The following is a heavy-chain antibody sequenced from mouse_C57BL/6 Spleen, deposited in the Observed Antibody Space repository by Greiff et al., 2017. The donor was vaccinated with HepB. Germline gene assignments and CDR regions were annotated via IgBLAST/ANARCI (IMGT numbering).Heavy chain of an antibody. CDR3: AIRFDY. J-gene: IGHJ2*01. CDR1: GYTFTSYW. V-gene: IGHV1-59*01. Sequence: VQLQQPGAELVRPGTSVKLSCKASGYTFTSYWMHWVKQRPGQGLEWIGVIDPSDSYTNYNQKFKGKATLTVDTPSSTAYMQLSSLTSEDSAVYYCAIRFDYWGQGTTRTVSS. CDR2: IDPSDSYT.